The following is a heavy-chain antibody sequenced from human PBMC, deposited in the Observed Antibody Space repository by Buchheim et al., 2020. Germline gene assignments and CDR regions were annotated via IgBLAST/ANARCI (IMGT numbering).Heavy chain of an antibody. CDR2: IKQDGSKK. CDR1: GFSLSVYW. Sequence: DVQLAESGGGLVQPGGSLRLSCAASGFSLSVYWMTWVRQAPGKGLEWVAIIKQDGSKKYYVESVKGRFTISRDNAENSMYLQMNSLRVEDTAVYYCARDSTYGLSVWGQGT. CDR3: ARDSTYGLSV. V-gene: IGHV3-7*01. J-gene: IGHJ6*02.